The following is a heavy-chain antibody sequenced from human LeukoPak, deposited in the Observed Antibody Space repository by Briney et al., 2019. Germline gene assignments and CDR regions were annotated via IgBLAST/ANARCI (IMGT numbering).Heavy chain of an antibody. CDR1: GGTFSSYA. V-gene: IGHV1-69*04. J-gene: IGHJ3*02. CDR3: ARGGKLLLWFGELWADAFDI. CDR2: IIPIFGIA. Sequence: SVKVSCKASGGTFSSYAISWVRQAPGQGLEWMGRIIPIFGIANYAQKFQGRVTITADKSTSTAYMELSSLRSEDTAVYYCARGGKLLLWFGELWADAFDIWGQGTMVTASS. D-gene: IGHD3-10*01.